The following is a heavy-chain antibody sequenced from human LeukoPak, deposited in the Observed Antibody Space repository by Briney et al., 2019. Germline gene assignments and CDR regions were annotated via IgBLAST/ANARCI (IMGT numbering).Heavy chain of an antibody. D-gene: IGHD3-22*01. J-gene: IGHJ4*02. CDR2: IWNDGSTQ. Sequence: PGGSLRLSCAASGFTFSRYGMHWVRQAPGKGLEWVAFIWNDGSTQSYADSVKGRFTISRDNSKKMVYVQMNSLRVDDTAVYYCARDWYYDSAGYFPYWGLGTLVTVSS. CDR3: ARDWYYDSAGYFPY. V-gene: IGHV3-33*01. CDR1: GFTFSRYG.